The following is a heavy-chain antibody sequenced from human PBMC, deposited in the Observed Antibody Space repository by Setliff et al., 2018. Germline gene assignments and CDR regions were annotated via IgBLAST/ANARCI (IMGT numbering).Heavy chain of an antibody. V-gene: IGHV3-20*01. CDR3: VRLGTVAAGD. CDR2: INWDGRTT. D-gene: IGHD6-19*01. CDR1: GFTFSAHG. J-gene: IGHJ4*02. Sequence: GGSLRLSCAASGFTFSAHGMNWVRQAPGKGLEWVSTINWDGRTTGYTDSVKGRFTISRDNAKNSLYLQINSLRVEDTALYHCVRLGTVAAGDWGQGTLVTVSS.